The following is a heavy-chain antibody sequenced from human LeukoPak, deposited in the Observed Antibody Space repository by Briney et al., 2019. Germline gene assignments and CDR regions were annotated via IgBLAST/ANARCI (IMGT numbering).Heavy chain of an antibody. CDR2: VGGGDDI. CDR3: AKDSTPRNRLWDHFDS. CDR1: GFTFNIYG. D-gene: IGHD2-21*01. J-gene: IGHJ4*02. V-gene: IGHV3-23*01. Sequence: GGSLRLFCVALGFTFNIYGMSWVRQAPGKGLEGVSSVGGGDDIHYADSVKGRFTGYRDDAKNTVYLQMNSLRVEDTAIYFCAKDSTPRNRLWDHFDSWGQGTLVSVSS.